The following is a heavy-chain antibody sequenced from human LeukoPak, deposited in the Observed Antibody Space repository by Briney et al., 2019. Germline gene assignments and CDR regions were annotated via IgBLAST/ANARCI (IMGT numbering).Heavy chain of an antibody. CDR3: AKHMRATNTYSLFRLDV. CDR1: GITFKDYG. CDR2: INWNGGGT. V-gene: IGHV3-9*01. D-gene: IGHD1-26*01. J-gene: IGHJ6*02. Sequence: GGSLRLSCAATGITFKDYGMHWVRQPPGKGLEWVSSINWNGGGTDYADSVKGRFTISRDNAKNSLYLQLSSLRPEDTALYYCAKHMRATNTYSLFRLDVWGQATTVTASS.